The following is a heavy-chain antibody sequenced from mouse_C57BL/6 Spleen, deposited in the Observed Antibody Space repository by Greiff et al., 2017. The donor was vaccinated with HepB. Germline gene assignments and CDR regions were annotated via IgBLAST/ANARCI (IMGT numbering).Heavy chain of an antibody. CDR2: INPYNGDT. CDR3: ARDYGSSYGFAY. J-gene: IGHJ3*01. Sequence: EVQLQQSGPELVKPGDSVKISCKASGYSFTGYFMNWVMQSHGKSLEWIGRINPYNGDTFYNQKFKGKATLTVDKSSSTALMELRSLTSEDSAVYYCARDYGSSYGFAYWGQGTLVTVSA. V-gene: IGHV1-20*01. D-gene: IGHD1-1*01. CDR1: GYSFTGYF.